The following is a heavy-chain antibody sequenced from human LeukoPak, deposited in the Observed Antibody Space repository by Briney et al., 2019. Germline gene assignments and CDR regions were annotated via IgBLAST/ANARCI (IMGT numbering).Heavy chain of an antibody. CDR3: ARDRSGYFQN. CDR1: GGSINSYY. Sequence: ETLPLTCTVSGGSINSYYWSWIRQPPGKGLEWVSVIYSGGSTYYADSVKGRFTISRDNSKNTLYLQMNSLRAEDTAVYYCARDRSGYFQNWGQGTLVTVSS. D-gene: IGHD3-3*01. J-gene: IGHJ1*01. CDR2: IYSGGST. V-gene: IGHV3-66*01.